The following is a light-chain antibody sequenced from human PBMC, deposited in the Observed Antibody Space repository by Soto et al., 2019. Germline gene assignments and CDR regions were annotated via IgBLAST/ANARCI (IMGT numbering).Light chain of an antibody. CDR3: LLSANAVRV. V-gene: IGLV7-46*01. CDR2: DTT. CDR1: TGPVTSGHY. Sequence: QAVVTQEPSLTVSPGGTVTLTCGSSTGPVTSGHYPYWFQQKPGRAPRTLIYDTTYKYSWTPARFSGSLLGGKAALTLSGAQPEDEAEYYCLLSANAVRVFGGGTKLNVL. J-gene: IGLJ3*02.